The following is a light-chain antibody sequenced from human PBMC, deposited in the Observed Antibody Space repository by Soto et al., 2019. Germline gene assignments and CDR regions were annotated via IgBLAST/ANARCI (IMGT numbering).Light chain of an antibody. J-gene: IGKJ1*01. CDR1: QSVSSSY. CDR3: QQYGSSPKT. CDR2: GAS. Sequence: EIVLTQSPGTLSLSPGERATLSCRASQSVSSSYLAWYQQKPGQAPRLLIYGASSRATGIPDRFSGSGSGTDFTLTSSRLEPEDFEVYYCQQYGSSPKTFGQGTKVEI. V-gene: IGKV3-20*01.